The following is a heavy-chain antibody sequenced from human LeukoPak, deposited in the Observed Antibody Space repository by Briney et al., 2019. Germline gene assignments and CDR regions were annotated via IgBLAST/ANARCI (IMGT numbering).Heavy chain of an antibody. CDR1: GFTFSSYS. CDR3: AREWEEDDFWSGLYYYGMDV. D-gene: IGHD3-3*01. V-gene: IGHV3-21*01. CDR2: ISSSSSYI. J-gene: IGHJ6*02. Sequence: GGSLRLSCAASGFTFSSYSMNWVRQAPGKGLEWVSSISSSSSYIYYADSVKGRFTISRDNAKNSLYLQMNSLRAEDTAVYYCAREWEEDDFWSGLYYYGMDVWGQGTTVTVSS.